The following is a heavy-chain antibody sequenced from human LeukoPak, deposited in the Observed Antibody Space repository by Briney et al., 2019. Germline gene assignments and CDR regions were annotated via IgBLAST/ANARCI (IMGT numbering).Heavy chain of an antibody. CDR1: GFNFNTYT. D-gene: IGHD1-1*01. CDR2: IRHSDGNT. J-gene: IGHJ4*02. CDR3: AKGQETESRLDS. Sequence: GGSLRLSCDASGFNFNTYTMYWVRQAPGKGLEWVSGIRHSDGNTYYADSVKGRFTISSDKSKNILFLQMNSLRAEDTALYYCAKGQETESRLDSWGQGTLVTVSS. V-gene: IGHV3-23*01.